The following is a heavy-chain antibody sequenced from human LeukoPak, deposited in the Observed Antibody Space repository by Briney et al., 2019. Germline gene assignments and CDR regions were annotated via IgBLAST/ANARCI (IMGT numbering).Heavy chain of an antibody. V-gene: IGHV3-21*04. CDR1: GFTFNTYR. CDR2: INTNSSYI. D-gene: IGHD5-18*01. J-gene: IGHJ3*02. Sequence: GGSLRLSCAASGFTFNTYRMNWVRQAPGKGLEWVSSINTNSSYIYYAGSVRGRFTISRDNAKNSLCLQMSSLRAEDTAVYYCARDRGYSTFDIWGQGTMVTVSS. CDR3: ARDRGYSTFDI.